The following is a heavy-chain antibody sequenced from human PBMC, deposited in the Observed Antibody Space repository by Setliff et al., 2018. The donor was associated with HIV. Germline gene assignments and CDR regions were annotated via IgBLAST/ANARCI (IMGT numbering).Heavy chain of an antibody. D-gene: IGHD2-8*02. CDR3: ARDGEEYVNGWYWWADYYYYGMDV. CDR2: ISSTGTYI. CDR1: GFNFSTHT. J-gene: IGHJ6*02. V-gene: IGHV3-21*06. Sequence: TGGSLRLSCAASGFNFSTHTMNWIRQAPGKGLEWVASISSTGTYIYYADSMKGRFTISRDNANNSLFLQMDSLRVEDTAVYYCARDGEEYVNGWYWWADYYYYGMDVWGQGTTVTVSS.